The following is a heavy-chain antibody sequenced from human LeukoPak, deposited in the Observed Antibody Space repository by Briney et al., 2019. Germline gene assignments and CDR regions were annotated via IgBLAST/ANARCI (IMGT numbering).Heavy chain of an antibody. V-gene: IGHV3-11*01. CDR3: ARDRIFGVVHDAFDI. J-gene: IGHJ3*02. CDR1: GFTFSDYY. D-gene: IGHD3-3*02. CDR2: ISSSGSTI. Sequence: GGSLRLSCAASGFTFSDYYMSWIRQAPGKGLEWVSYISSSGSTIYYADSVKGRFTISRDNAKNSLYLQMNSLRAEDTAVYYCARDRIFGVVHDAFDIWGQGTMVTVSS.